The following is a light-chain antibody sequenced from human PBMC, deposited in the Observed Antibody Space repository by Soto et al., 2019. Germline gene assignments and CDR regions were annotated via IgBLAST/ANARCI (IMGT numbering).Light chain of an antibody. V-gene: IGLV2-8*01. CDR1: KNDIGVYDF. Sequence: QSVLTQPPSASGSPGQSVTISCTGNKNDIGVYDFVSWYQHHPGKAPRLIIYEVVQRPSGVPDRFSGSKSGNTASLTVSGLQAADEADYFCKSYAGSNTYGFGRGTKV. J-gene: IGLJ1*01. CDR3: KSYAGSNTYG. CDR2: EVV.